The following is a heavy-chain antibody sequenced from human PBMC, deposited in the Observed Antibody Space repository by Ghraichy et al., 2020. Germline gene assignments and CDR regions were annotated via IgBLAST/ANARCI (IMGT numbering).Heavy chain of an antibody. D-gene: IGHD6-13*01. Sequence: SETLSLTCAVYGTSFSCYYWTLIRQPPGKGLEWIGEINHSGSTNYNPSLKSRVTISVDTSKNQFSLKLSSVTAADTAVYYCARGRSSRWYEYWGQGTLVTVSS. CDR1: GTSFSCYY. CDR2: INHSGST. J-gene: IGHJ4*02. V-gene: IGHV4-34*01. CDR3: ARGRSSRWYEY.